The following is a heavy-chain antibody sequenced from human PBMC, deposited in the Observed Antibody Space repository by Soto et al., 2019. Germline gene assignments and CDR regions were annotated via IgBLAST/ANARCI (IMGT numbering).Heavy chain of an antibody. J-gene: IGHJ6*02. CDR3: ARVSRYGTNCVCYVYYYGIDD. CDR1: GFTFSSYD. Sequence: PRGSLRLSCAASGFTFSSYDLNWVSQATGKDLEWDSAIGTAGDPYYPGSVKDRFTISRENAKNSLYLQINSLSAGDTAVYYCARVSRYGTNCVCYVYYYGIDDWGQVTTLTVSS. CDR2: IGTAGDP. V-gene: IGHV3-13*05. D-gene: IGHD2-8*01.